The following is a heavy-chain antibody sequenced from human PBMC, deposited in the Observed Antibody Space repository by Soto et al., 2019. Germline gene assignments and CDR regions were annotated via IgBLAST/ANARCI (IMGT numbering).Heavy chain of an antibody. Sequence: LGGSLRLSCAASGFNFSNYDMIWVRQAPGKGLEWVSDIRGSGGRTYYADSVKGRFTIPRDNSQNTLYLQMNSLRGDDTAVYFCAREAPAVGTNYFDQWGQGTPVTVSS. D-gene: IGHD2-2*01. CDR2: IRGSGGRT. J-gene: IGHJ4*02. CDR3: AREAPAVGTNYFDQ. CDR1: GFNFSNYD. V-gene: IGHV3-23*01.